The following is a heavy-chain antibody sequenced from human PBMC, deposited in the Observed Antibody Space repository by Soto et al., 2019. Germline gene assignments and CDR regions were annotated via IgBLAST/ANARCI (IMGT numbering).Heavy chain of an antibody. J-gene: IGHJ4*02. V-gene: IGHV4-39*01. CDR1: GGSISSNTYY. CDR2: IYYSGST. Sequence: QLQLQESGPGLVKPSETLSLTCTVSGGSISSNTYYWGWIRQPPGKGLEWVGRIYYSGSTSYNPSLKSRVAISIDTSKNQFSLKLSSVAAADTAVYYCGRLIPYSYSYVDYWGEGTLVTVSS. D-gene: IGHD5-18*01. CDR3: GRLIPYSYSYVDY.